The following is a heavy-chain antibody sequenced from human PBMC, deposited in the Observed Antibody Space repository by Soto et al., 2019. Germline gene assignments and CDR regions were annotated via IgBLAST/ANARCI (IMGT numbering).Heavy chain of an antibody. CDR3: ARGGWTTYYSPFFDY. D-gene: IGHD3-10*01. CDR2: IYWDDDK. CDR1: GFSLSTSGVG. V-gene: IGHV2-5*02. J-gene: IGHJ4*02. Sequence: QITLKESGPTLVKLTQTLTLTCTFSGFSLSTSGVGVGWIRQPPGKALEWLAVIYWDDDKRYSPSLKSRLTITKDTSKNQVVLTLTNVDTVDTATYYCARGGWTTYYSPFFDYWGQGTLVTVSS.